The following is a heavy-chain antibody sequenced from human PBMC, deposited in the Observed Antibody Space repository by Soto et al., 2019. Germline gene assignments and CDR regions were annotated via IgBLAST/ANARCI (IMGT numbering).Heavy chain of an antibody. J-gene: IGHJ6*02. CDR3: ARLGYCSSATCNYYFYYYGIDV. V-gene: IGHV3-48*02. CDR1: VFSFGSYS. Sequence: PGGSLRFSCEASVFSFGSYSMNWVRQAPGKGLECVSFISGRGTTTYYADSVKGRFTVSRDNAKNSLSLEVNSLRDEDTAVYYCARLGYCSSATCNYYFYYYGIDVWRQGKTVTVSS. D-gene: IGHD2-2*01. CDR2: ISGRGTTT.